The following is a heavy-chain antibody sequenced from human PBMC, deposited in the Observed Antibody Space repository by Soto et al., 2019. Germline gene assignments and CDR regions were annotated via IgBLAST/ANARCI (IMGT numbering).Heavy chain of an antibody. V-gene: IGHV1-69*01. D-gene: IGHD3-10*01. Sequence: QVPLVQSVAEVKKPESSVTVSCKASGGTFSSYAIHWVRQAPGQGLEWMGGIIPMYGPAKYAQRFQGRVTITADESTTTVYMELTSLTSQDTAVYYCARVTSMVRGVIDNWFDPWGHGTLVTVSS. CDR2: IIPMYGPA. CDR1: GGTFSSYA. CDR3: ARVTSMVRGVIDNWFDP. J-gene: IGHJ5*02.